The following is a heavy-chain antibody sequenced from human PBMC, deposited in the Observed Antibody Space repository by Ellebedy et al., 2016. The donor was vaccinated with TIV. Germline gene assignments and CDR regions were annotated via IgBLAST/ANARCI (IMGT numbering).Heavy chain of an antibody. CDR3: ATGGYCSSTSCDVVDHYYGMDV. V-gene: IGHV1-69*04. CDR1: GGTFSSYG. J-gene: IGHJ6*02. D-gene: IGHD2-2*01. Sequence: AASVEVSCKASGGTFSSYGISWVRQAPGQGLEWMGRIIPILVIPCYAQKFQGRVTITADTSTRAASWELSSLRPEDTAVYYCATGGYCSSTSCDVVDHYYGMDVWGQGTTVTVSS. CDR2: IIPILVIP.